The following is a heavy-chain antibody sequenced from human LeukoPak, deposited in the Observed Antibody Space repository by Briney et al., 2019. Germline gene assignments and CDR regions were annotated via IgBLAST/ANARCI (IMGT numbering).Heavy chain of an antibody. CDR3: ARGELGDY. J-gene: IGHJ4*02. CDR1: GGSISSGGYY. D-gene: IGHD1-26*01. Sequence: SETLSLTCTVSGGSISSGGYYWSWIRQPPGKGLEWIGYIYHSGSTYYNPSLKSRVTISVDTSKNQFSLKLSSVTAADTAAYYCARGELGDYWGQGTLVTVSS. CDR2: IYHSGST. V-gene: IGHV4-30-2*01.